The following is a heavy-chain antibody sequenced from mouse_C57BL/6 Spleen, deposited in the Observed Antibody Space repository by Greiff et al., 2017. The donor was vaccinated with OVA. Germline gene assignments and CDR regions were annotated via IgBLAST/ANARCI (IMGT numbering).Heavy chain of an antibody. D-gene: IGHD2-1*01. J-gene: IGHJ3*01. CDR3: ARDFYSVFAY. CDR2: ISYDGSN. V-gene: IGHV3-6*01. Sequence: EVQLVESGPGLVKPSQSLSLTCSVTGYSITSGYYWNWIRQFPGNKLEWMGYISYDGSNNYNPSLKNRISITRDTSKNQFFLKLNSVTTEDTATYYCARDFYSVFAYWGQGTLVTVSA. CDR1: GYSITSGYY.